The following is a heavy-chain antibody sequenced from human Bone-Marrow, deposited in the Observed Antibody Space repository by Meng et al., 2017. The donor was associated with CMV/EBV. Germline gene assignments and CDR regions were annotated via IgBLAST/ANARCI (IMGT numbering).Heavy chain of an antibody. J-gene: IGHJ5*01. D-gene: IGHD5-18*01. CDR3: AKHPVYSYGYLEYNWFDS. Sequence: GESLKISCAASGFTFDDYGMSWVRQAPGKGLEWVSGINWNGGSTGYADSVKGRFTISRDNAKNSLYLQMSSLRAEDTAVYYCAKHPVYSYGYLEYNWFDSWGQGTLVTVSS. CDR1: GFTFDDYG. V-gene: IGHV3-20*04. CDR2: INWNGGST.